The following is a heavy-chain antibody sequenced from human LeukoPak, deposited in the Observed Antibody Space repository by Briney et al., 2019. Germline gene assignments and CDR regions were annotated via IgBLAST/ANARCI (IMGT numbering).Heavy chain of an antibody. CDR2: IYTSGTT. V-gene: IGHV4-61*02. CDR1: GGSVSSGSYY. D-gene: IGHD1-14*01. J-gene: IGHJ4*02. CDR3: ATSEGY. Sequence: HSETLSLTCTVSGGSVSSGSYYWRWIRQPAGQGLEWIGRIYTSGTTNYNPSLKSRVTMSVDTSKNQFSLKLSSVTAADTAVYYCATSEGYWGQGTLVTVSS.